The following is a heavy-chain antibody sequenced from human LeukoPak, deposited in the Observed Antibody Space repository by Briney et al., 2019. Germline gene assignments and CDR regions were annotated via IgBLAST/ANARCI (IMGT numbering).Heavy chain of an antibody. D-gene: IGHD3-16*01. CDR3: ARLGGSPGTVPGFSY. V-gene: IGHV4-39*07. J-gene: IGHJ4*02. CDR1: GGSISSSSYY. Sequence: SETLSLTCTVSGGSISSSSYYWGWIRQPPGKGLEWIGSIYHSGSTYYNPSLKSRVTISVDTSKNQFSLKLSSVTAADTAVYYCARLGGSPGTVPGFSYWGQGTLVTVSS. CDR2: IYHSGST.